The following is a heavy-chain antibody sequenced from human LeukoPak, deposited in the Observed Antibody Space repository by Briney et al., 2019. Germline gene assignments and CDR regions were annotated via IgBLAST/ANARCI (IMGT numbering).Heavy chain of an antibody. CDR2: ISSSGSTI. D-gene: IGHD3-9*01. Sequence: GGSLRLSCAASGFTFSSYEMNWVRQAPGKGLEWVSYISSSGSTIYYADSEKGRFTISRDNAKNSLYLQMNSLRAEDTAVYYCARYPRFYYDILTEALDVWGKGTTVTVSS. CDR1: GFTFSSYE. V-gene: IGHV3-48*03. CDR3: ARYPRFYYDILTEALDV. J-gene: IGHJ6*04.